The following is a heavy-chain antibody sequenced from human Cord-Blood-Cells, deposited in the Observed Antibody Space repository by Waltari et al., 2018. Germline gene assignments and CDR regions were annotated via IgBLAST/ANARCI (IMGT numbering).Heavy chain of an antibody. CDR1: GQSFSGYY. CDR3: ARVNFGWNLGYFDY. V-gene: IGHV4-34*01. J-gene: IGHJ4*02. CDR2: INHSGST. Sequence: QVQLQQWGAGPLTQSGPLSPTCAVYGQSFSGYYWSWTRRPPGKGLEWLGEINHSGSTNYNPSLKSRVTISVDTSKNQFSLKLSSVTAADTAVYYCARVNFGWNLGYFDYWGQGTLVTVSS. D-gene: IGHD3-9*01.